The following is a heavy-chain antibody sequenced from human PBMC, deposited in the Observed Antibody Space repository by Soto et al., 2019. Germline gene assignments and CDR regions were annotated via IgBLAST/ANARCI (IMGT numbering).Heavy chain of an antibody. CDR2: IIPIFGTA. CDR3: ARSSTYYYGSSGYYYAY. V-gene: IGHV1-69*13. D-gene: IGHD3-22*01. CDR1: GYTFTGYY. J-gene: IGHJ4*02. Sequence: ASVKVSCKASGYTFTGYYIPWVRQAPVQGLEWMGWIIPIFGTANYAQKFQGRVTLTADESTSTAYMELSSLRSEDTAVYYCARSSTYYYGSSGYYYAYGGRGTLVNVSS.